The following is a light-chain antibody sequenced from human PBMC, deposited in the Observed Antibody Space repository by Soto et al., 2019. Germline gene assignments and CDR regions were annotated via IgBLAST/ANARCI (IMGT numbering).Light chain of an antibody. J-gene: IGKJ4*01. CDR1: QSVSSSY. V-gene: IGKV3-20*01. CDR2: GAS. Sequence: EIVLTQSPGTLSLSPGERATLSCRASQSVSSSYLAWYQQKPGQAPRLLIYGASSRATGIPDRFSGSGSGIYFTLTISRLEPEDFAVYYCHQYDSSPLTFGGGTKVEIK. CDR3: HQYDSSPLT.